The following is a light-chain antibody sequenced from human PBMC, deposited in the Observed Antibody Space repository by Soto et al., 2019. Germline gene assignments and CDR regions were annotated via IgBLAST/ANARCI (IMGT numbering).Light chain of an antibody. CDR1: QGISNN. CDR2: AAS. V-gene: IGKV1-27*01. CDR3: QKYNRAPWT. J-gene: IGKJ1*01. Sequence: DIKMTQSPSSLSASVGERVTITCRASQGISNNLAWYQQKPGKGPKFLIYAASTLQSGVPSRFSGSGSGTDFSLTITSLQPEDVATYYCQKYNRAPWTFGQGTKVEIK.